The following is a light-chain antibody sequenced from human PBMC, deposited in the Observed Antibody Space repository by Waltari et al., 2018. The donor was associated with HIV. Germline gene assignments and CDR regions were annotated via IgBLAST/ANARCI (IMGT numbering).Light chain of an antibody. Sequence: SYELTQPTSVSVSPGQTARITCSGAALPKQYPYWYQQKPGQAPVLVIYKDSERPSGIPERFSGSNSGTTVTLTISGVQAEDEADYYCQSADSSGSPYVVFGGGTKLTVL. V-gene: IGLV3-25*03. CDR2: KDS. J-gene: IGLJ2*01. CDR1: ALPKQY. CDR3: QSADSSGSPYVV.